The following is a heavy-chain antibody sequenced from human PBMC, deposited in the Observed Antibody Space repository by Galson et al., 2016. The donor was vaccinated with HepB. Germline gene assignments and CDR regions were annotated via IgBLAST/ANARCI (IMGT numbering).Heavy chain of an antibody. CDR3: VRDRSVYSGSYFDGVPFYY. CDR2: ICSDGSNK. J-gene: IGHJ4*02. D-gene: IGHD1-26*01. CDR1: GFTFSSSG. V-gene: IGHV3-33*01. Sequence: SLRLSCTASGFTFSSSGMHWVRQASGKGLEWVAFICSDGSNKYYADSVKGRFTISRDNSNNTLYLQMTSLRAEDTAVYYCVRDRSVYSGSYFDGVPFYYWGQGTLVTVSS.